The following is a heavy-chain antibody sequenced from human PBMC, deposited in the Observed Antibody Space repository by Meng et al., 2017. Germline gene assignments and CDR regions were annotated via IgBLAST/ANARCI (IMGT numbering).Heavy chain of an antibody. J-gene: IGHJ1*01. CDR3: VNYCSGGKCSPNEKTQH. Sequence: QMQLQESGPGLGKPSGTLSLTCAVPGASFSSGNWWGWVRQPPGKGLEWIGEIFHTGNTNYNPSLQSRVSLSIDKSKSQFSLKVISVTAADTAVYYCVNYCSGGKCSPNEKTQHWGQGTLVTVSS. CDR1: GASFSSGNW. D-gene: IGHD2-15*01. V-gene: IGHV4-4*02. CDR2: IFHTGNT.